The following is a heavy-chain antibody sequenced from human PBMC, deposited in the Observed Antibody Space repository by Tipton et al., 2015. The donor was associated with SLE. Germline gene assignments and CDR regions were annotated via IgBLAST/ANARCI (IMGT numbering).Heavy chain of an antibody. Sequence: LRLSCTVSGGSISSGDYYWSWIRQPPGKGLEWIGYIYYSGSTYYNPSLKSRVTISVDTSKNQFSLKLSSVTAADTAVYYCARGHDYVWGTYRQGYYFDYWGQGTLVTVSS. CDR1: GGSISSGDYY. CDR3: ARGHDYVWGTYRQGYYFDY. D-gene: IGHD3-16*02. CDR2: IYYSGST. V-gene: IGHV4-30-4*01. J-gene: IGHJ4*02.